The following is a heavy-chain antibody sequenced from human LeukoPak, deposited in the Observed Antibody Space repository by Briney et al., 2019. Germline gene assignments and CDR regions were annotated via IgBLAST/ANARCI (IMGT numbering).Heavy chain of an antibody. J-gene: IGHJ3*01. CDR3: ARGGQGDGYSADEAFDF. CDR2: ISYDGSNK. V-gene: IGHV3-30*04. D-gene: IGHD5-24*01. Sequence: GGSLRLSCAASGFTFSSYAMHWVRQAPGKGLEWVAVISYDGSNKYYADSVKGRFTISRDNSKNTLYLQMNSLRAEDTAVYYCARGGQGDGYSADEAFDFWGPGTMVTVSS. CDR1: GFTFSSYA.